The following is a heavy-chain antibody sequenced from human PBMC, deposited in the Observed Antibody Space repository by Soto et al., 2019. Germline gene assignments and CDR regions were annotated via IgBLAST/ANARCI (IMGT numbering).Heavy chain of an antibody. V-gene: IGHV1-69*12. J-gene: IGHJ4*02. CDR3: ARRPRYSSGAED. Sequence: QVQLVQSGAEVKKPGSSVKVSCKASGGTFSSYAISWVRQAPGQGLEWMGGIIPIFGTANYAQKFQGRVTISADESTSTDYMELSSLRSEDTAVYYCARRPRYSSGAEDWGQGTLVTVSS. CDR1: GGTFSSYA. D-gene: IGHD6-19*01. CDR2: IIPIFGTA.